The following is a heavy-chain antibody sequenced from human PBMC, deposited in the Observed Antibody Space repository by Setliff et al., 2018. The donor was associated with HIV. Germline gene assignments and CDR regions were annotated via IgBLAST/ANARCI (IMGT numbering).Heavy chain of an antibody. CDR3: ARHSPSDY. V-gene: IGHV4-61*09. J-gene: IGHJ4*02. CDR2: IYNSAST. CDR1: SGSISSGNYD. Sequence: KASETLSLTCAVSSGSISSGNYDWTWIRQPAGKGLEWIGYIYNSASTSYNPSLKSRVTISVDTSKNQFSLKLSSVTAADTAVYYCARHSPSDYWGQGTLVTVSS.